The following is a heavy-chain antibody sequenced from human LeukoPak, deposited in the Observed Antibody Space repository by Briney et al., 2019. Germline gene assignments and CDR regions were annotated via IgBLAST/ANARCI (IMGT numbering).Heavy chain of an antibody. CDR2: TYYRSKWHN. V-gene: IGHV6-1*01. Sequence: SQTLSLTCVISGDSVSNNVAVWNWIRQSPSRGLEWLGRTYYRSKWHNHYAVSMESRITISPDTSKNQFYLQLDSVTPEDTAVYYCARDRDSSSSLHAYWGQGTLVTVSS. D-gene: IGHD6-13*01. J-gene: IGHJ4*02. CDR3: ARDRDSSSSLHAY. CDR1: GDSVSNNVAV.